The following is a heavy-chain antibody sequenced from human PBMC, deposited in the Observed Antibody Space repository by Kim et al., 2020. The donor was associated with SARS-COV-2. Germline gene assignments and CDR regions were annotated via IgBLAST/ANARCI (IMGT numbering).Heavy chain of an antibody. V-gene: IGHV3-43D*03. J-gene: IGHJ4*02. CDR1: GFTFDDYA. D-gene: IGHD6-13*01. Sequence: GGSLRLSCAASGFTFDDYAMHWVRQAPGKGLEWVSLISWDGGSTYYAASVKGRFTISRDNSKNSLYLQMNSLRAEDTALYYCAQGGYSSSDFGDYWGQGTLVTVSS. CDR3: AQGGYSSSDFGDY. CDR2: ISWDGGST.